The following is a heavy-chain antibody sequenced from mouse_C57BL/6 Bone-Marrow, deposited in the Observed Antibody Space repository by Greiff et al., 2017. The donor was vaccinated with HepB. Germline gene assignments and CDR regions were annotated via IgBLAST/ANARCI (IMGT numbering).Heavy chain of an antibody. D-gene: IGHD1-1*01. CDR3: VREGVLPFYYAMDY. CDR1: GFTFNTYA. Sequence: EVQGVESGGGLVQPKGSLKLSCAASGFTFNTYAMHWVRQAPGKGLEWVARIRSKSSNYATYYADSVKDRFTISRDDSQSMLYLQMNNLKTEDTAMYYSVREGVLPFYYAMDYWGQGTSVTVSS. CDR2: IRSKSSNYAT. J-gene: IGHJ4*01. V-gene: IGHV10-3*01.